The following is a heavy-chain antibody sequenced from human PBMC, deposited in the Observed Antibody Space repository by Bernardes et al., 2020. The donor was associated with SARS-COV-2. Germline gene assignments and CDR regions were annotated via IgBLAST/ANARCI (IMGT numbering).Heavy chain of an antibody. CDR3: ARFPGP. V-gene: IGHV4-59*01. Sequence: SETLSLTCTVSGVSISSYYWSWIRQPPGKGLEWIGYIYYSGSTNYNPSLKSRVTISVDTSKNQFSLKLSSVTAADAAVYYCARFPGPGGQGTLVTGSA. CDR2: IYYSGST. J-gene: IGHJ5*02. CDR1: GVSISSYY.